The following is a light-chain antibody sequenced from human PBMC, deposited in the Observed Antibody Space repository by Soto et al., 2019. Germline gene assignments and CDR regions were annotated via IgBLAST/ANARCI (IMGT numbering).Light chain of an antibody. CDR1: QSVSSK. J-gene: IGKJ4*01. Sequence: EIVMTQSPATLSVSPGERATLSCRASQSVSSKLAWYQQKPGQAPRLLIYGASTRATGIPARFSGSGSGTKFTLTISSLQSEDFAVYYCQQYNNWPSLTFGGGTKV. CDR3: QQYNNWPSLT. V-gene: IGKV3-15*01. CDR2: GAS.